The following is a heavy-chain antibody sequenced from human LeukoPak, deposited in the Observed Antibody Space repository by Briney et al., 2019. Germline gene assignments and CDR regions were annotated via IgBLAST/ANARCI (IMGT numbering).Heavy chain of an antibody. J-gene: IGHJ3*02. CDR3: TRDPYYYDSGGYGRDAFDI. V-gene: IGHV1-8*01. CDR1: GYTFTSYD. CDR2: MNPNSGNT. Sequence: ASVKVSCKASGYTFTSYDINWVRQATGQGLEWMGWMNPNSGNTGYAQKFQGRVTMTRNTSISTAYMELSSLRSEDTAVYYCTRDPYYYDSGGYGRDAFDIWGQGTMVTVSS. D-gene: IGHD3-22*01.